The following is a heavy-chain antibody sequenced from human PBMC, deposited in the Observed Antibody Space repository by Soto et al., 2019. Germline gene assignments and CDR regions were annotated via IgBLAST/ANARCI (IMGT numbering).Heavy chain of an antibody. CDR2: ISGSGGST. J-gene: IGHJ4*02. CDR3: AKKAWTTVTTPFDY. CDR1: GFTFSSYA. D-gene: IGHD4-17*01. Sequence: EVQLLESGGGLVQPGGSLRLSCAASGFTFSSYAMSWVRQAPGKGLEWVSAISGSGGSTYYADSVKGRFTISRDNSKNARDRQMNSLRAVDTAVYYGAKKAWTTVTTPFDYWGQGTLVTVSS. V-gene: IGHV3-23*01.